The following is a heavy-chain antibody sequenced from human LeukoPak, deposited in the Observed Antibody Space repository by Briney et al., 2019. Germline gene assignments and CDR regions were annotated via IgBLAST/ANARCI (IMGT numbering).Heavy chain of an antibody. Sequence: GGSLRLSCAASGFTFSSYSMDWVRQAPGKGLEWVSYISSSSSTIYYADSVKGRFTISRDNAKNSLYLQMNSLRAEDTAVYYCARDESLGDLWSGYFDALDIWGQGTMVTVSS. D-gene: IGHD3-3*01. V-gene: IGHV3-48*01. CDR2: ISSSSSTI. CDR3: ARDESLGDLWSGYFDALDI. CDR1: GFTFSSYS. J-gene: IGHJ3*02.